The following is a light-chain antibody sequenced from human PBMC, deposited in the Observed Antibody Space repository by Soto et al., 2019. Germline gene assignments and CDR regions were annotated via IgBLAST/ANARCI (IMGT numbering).Light chain of an antibody. V-gene: IGLV2-8*01. Sequence: QSALTQPASVSGSPGQSITISCTGTSSDVGGYNYVSWYQQYPGKAPKLMIYEVSKRPSGVPDRFSGSKSGKTASLTVSGLQPEDEADYYCTSYAGSNIWVFGGGTKVTVL. CDR2: EVS. CDR1: SSDVGGYNY. J-gene: IGLJ3*02. CDR3: TSYAGSNIWV.